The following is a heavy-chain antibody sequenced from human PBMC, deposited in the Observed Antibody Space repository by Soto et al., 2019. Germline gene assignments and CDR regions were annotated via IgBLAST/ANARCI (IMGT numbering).Heavy chain of an antibody. CDR1: GFTFSSYA. V-gene: IGHV3-30-3*01. J-gene: IGHJ6*02. CDR2: ISYDGSNK. Sequence: SLRLSCAASGFTFSSYAMHWVRQAPGKGLEWVAVISYDGSNKYYADSVKGRFTISRDNSKNTLYLQMNSLRAEDTAVYYCASRIAARTKPHYDSYYYGMDVWGQGTTVTVSS. D-gene: IGHD6-6*01. CDR3: ASRIAARTKPHYDSYYYGMDV.